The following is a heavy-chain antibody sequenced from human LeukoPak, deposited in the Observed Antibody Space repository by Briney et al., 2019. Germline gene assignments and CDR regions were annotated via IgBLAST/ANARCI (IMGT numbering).Heavy chain of an antibody. J-gene: IGHJ4*02. CDR3: ARRAYSAAYWKHFDY. D-gene: IGHD1-1*01. CDR1: GDSISSSSDY. Sequence: SETLSVTCTVSGDSISSSSDYWGWIRQAPGKGLEWIGSIYYHENTYYNSSLKSRVTISVDTSKNQFSLKLNSVTAADTAVYFCARRAYSAAYWKHFDYWGQGTLVTVSS. V-gene: IGHV4-39*01. CDR2: IYYHENT.